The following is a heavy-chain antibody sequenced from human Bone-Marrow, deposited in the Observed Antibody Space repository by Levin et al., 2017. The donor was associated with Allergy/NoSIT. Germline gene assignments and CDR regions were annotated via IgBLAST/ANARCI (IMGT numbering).Heavy chain of an antibody. Sequence: PGGSLRLSCTASGFTFATHGMHWVRQAPGKGLEWVAVISSDGSQEEYAESVKGRYTISRDNSKDTLYLHMNNLRGEDTAVYYCVKDVVAGRFIGWFDPWGQGTLVTVSS. V-gene: IGHV3-30*18. CDR2: ISSDGSQE. D-gene: IGHD2-15*01. CDR3: VKDVVAGRFIGWFDP. CDR1: GFTFATHG. J-gene: IGHJ5*02.